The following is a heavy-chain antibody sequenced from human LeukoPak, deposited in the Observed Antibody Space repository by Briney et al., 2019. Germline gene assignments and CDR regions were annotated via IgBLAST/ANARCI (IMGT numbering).Heavy chain of an antibody. D-gene: IGHD1-26*01. CDR2: IIPIFGIA. J-gene: IGHJ3*01. Sequence: GASVKVSCKASGGTFSSYAISWVRQAPGQGLEWMGRIIPIFGIANYAQKFQGRVTITADKSTSTAYMELSSLRSEDTAVYYCARGRLGIVGATWGQGTMVTVSS. CDR1: GGTFSSYA. CDR3: ARGRLGIVGAT. V-gene: IGHV1-69*04.